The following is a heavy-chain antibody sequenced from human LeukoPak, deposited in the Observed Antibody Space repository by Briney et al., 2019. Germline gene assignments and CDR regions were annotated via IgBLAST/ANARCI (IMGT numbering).Heavy chain of an antibody. J-gene: IGHJ4*02. CDR1: GFTFSGYA. Sequence: GRSLRLSCAGSGFTFSGYAFHWVRRAPGKGLEWVAVISYDGVTKYYADSVKGRFTVSRDNSQNTLYLRMNSLRVEDTAIYYCSKDLTTRSIGYFDYWGQGTLVTVSS. V-gene: IGHV3-30*04. D-gene: IGHD1-1*01. CDR3: SKDLTTRSIGYFDY. CDR2: ISYDGVTK.